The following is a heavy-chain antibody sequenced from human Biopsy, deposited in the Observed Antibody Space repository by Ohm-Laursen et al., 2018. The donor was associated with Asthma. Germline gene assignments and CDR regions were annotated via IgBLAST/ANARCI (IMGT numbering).Heavy chain of an antibody. Sequence: GSLRLSCAASGFTVSTNGMSWVRQPPGKGLEWVSVIYSGGGTYYADSVQGRVTISRDNSKNTLYLQMNSLTPDDTAVYFCARDSLGISGTIYWYDWWGQGTPVTVSS. J-gene: IGHJ4*02. CDR1: GFTVSTNG. V-gene: IGHV3-53*05. CDR3: ARDSLGISGTIYWYDW. D-gene: IGHD1-7*01. CDR2: IYSGGGT.